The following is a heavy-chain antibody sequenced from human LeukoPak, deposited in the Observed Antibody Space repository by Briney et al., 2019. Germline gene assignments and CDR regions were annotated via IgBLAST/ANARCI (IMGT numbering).Heavy chain of an antibody. CDR1: GYSISSGYY. D-gene: IGHD2-15*01. CDR2: IYHSGST. J-gene: IGHJ6*03. V-gene: IGHV4-38-2*02. Sequence: TSETLSLTCAVSGYSISSGYYWGWIRQPPGKGLEWIGSIYHSGSTYYNPSLKSRVTISVDTSKNQFSLKLSSVTAADTAVYYCAREGYCSGGSCYNYYYYMDVWGKGTTVTVSS. CDR3: AREGYCSGGSCYNYYYYMDV.